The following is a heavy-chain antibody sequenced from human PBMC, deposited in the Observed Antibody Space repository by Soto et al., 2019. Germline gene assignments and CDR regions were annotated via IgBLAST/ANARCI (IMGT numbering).Heavy chain of an antibody. D-gene: IGHD1-20*01. CDR2: IVVGSGNT. CDR3: AADSHNWNHFDAFDI. CDR1: GFTFTSSA. V-gene: IGHV1-58*01. Sequence: ASVKVSCKASGFTFTSSAVQWVRQARGQRLEWIGWIVVGSGNTNYAQKFQERVTITRDMSTSTAYMELSSLRSEDTAVYYCAADSHNWNHFDAFDIWGQGTMVTVSS. J-gene: IGHJ3*02.